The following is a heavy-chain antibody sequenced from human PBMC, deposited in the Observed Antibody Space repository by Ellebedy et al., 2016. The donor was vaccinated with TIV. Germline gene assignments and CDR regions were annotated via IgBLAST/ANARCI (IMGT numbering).Heavy chain of an antibody. V-gene: IGHV3-23*01. D-gene: IGHD2-8*01. Sequence: PGGSLRLSCAASGFTFSSYAMSWVRQAPGKGLEWVSVISGSGDSTYYADSVKGRFTISRDNSKNTLFLQMNSLRVEDTAVYYCAKWKLYLNPNRHQGFDYWGQGTLVTVSS. J-gene: IGHJ4*02. CDR2: ISGSGDST. CDR1: GFTFSSYA. CDR3: AKWKLYLNPNRHQGFDY.